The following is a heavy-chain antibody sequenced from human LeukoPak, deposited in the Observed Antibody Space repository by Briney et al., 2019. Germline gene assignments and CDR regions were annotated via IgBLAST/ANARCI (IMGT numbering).Heavy chain of an antibody. CDR1: GFTFSSYA. CDR3: AKEGTPSGSYAYYYYYMDV. V-gene: IGHV3-23*01. Sequence: PAGSLRLSSAASGFTFSSYAMSWVRQAPGKGLEWVPAIRGSGGSTYYADSVKGRFTIYRDNSRNTLSLQMNSLRAEDTAVYYCAKEGTPSGSYAYYYYYMDVWGKGTTVTVS. J-gene: IGHJ6*03. CDR2: IRGSGGST. D-gene: IGHD1-26*01.